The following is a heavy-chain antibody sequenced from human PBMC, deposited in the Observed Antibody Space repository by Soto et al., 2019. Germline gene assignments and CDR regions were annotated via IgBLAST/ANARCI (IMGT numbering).Heavy chain of an antibody. V-gene: IGHV3-21*01. CDR1: GFTFSSYS. J-gene: IGHJ4*02. D-gene: IGHD5-18*01. Sequence: GGSLRLSCAASGFTFSSYSMNWVRQAPGKGLEWVSSISSSSSYIYYADSVKGRFTISRDNAKNSLYLQMNSLRAEDTAVYYCAREQGPYSYGQFDYWGQGTLVTVSS. CDR2: ISSSSSYI. CDR3: AREQGPYSYGQFDY.